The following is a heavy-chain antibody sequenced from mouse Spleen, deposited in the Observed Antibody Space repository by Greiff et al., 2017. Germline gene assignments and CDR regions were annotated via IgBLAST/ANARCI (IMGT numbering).Heavy chain of an antibody. CDR3: ARDYDGSYGFDY. D-gene: IGHD1-1*01. J-gene: IGHJ2*01. CDR2: INYDGSST. Sequence: EVKLMESEGGLVQPGSSMKLSCTASGFTFSDYYMAWVRQVPEKGLEWVANINYDGSSTYYLDSLKSRFIISRDNAKNILYLQMSSLKSEDTATYYCARDYDGSYGFDYWGQGTTLTVSS. CDR1: GFTFSDYY. V-gene: IGHV5-16*01.